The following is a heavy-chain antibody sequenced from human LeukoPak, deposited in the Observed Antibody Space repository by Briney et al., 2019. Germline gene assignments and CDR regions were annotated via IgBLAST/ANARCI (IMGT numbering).Heavy chain of an antibody. CDR1: GGSISSGSYY. V-gene: IGHV4-61*02. CDR2: IYTSGST. Sequence: SETLSLTCTVSGGSISSGSYYWSWIRQPAGKGLEWIVRIYTSGSTNYNPSLKSRVTISVDTSKNQFSLKLSSVTAADTAVYYCARGAITMVRGVFAYWGQGTLVTVSS. D-gene: IGHD3-10*01. CDR3: ARGAITMVRGVFAY. J-gene: IGHJ4*02.